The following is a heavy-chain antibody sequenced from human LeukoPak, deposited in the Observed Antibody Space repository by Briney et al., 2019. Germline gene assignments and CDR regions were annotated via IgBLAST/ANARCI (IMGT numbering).Heavy chain of an antibody. V-gene: IGHV1-69*13. D-gene: IGHD1-20*01. J-gene: IGHJ6*02. Sequence: ASVKVSCKASGGTFSSYAISWVRQAPGQGLEWMGGIIPIFGTANYAQKFQGRVTITADESTSTAYMELSSLRSEDTAVYYCASSGYNWTDYYYYGTDVWGQGTTVTVSS. CDR1: GGTFSSYA. CDR2: IIPIFGTA. CDR3: ASSGYNWTDYYYYGTDV.